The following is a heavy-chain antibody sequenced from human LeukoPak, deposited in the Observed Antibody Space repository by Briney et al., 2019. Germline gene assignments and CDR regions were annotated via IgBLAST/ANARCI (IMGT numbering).Heavy chain of an antibody. V-gene: IGHV3-23*01. J-gene: IGHJ4*02. CDR2: ISGSGGST. CDR3: AKGSGKQWLVLYPLDY. D-gene: IGHD6-19*01. Sequence: GGSLRLSCAASGFTFSSCAMSWVRQAPGKGLEWVSAISGSGGSTYYADSVKGRFTISRDNSKNTLYLQMNSLRAEDTAVYYCAKGSGKQWLVLYPLDYWGQGTLVTVSS. CDR1: GFTFSSCA.